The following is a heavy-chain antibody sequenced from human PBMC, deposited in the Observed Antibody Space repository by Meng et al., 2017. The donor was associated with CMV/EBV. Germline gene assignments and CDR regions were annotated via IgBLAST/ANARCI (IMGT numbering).Heavy chain of an antibody. D-gene: IGHD3-3*01. CDR3: ARDFFSLECLQYPPAPNWFDP. V-gene: IGHV1-46*01. CDR2: INPSGGST. Sequence: ASVKVSCKASGYTFTSYYMHWVRQAPGQGLEWMGIINPSGGSTSYAQKFQGRVTMTRDTSTSTVYMELSSLRSEDTAVYYCARDFFSLECLQYPPAPNWFDPWGQGTLVTVSS. J-gene: IGHJ5*02. CDR1: GYTFTSYY.